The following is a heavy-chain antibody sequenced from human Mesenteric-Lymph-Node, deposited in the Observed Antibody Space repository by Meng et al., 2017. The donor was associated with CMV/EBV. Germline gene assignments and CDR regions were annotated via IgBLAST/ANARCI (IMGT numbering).Heavy chain of an antibody. CDR2: ISGYYGTP. CDR3: AKGYYYGSGPHAFDI. V-gene: IGHV3-23*01. J-gene: IGHJ3*02. D-gene: IGHD3-10*01. Sequence: GESLKISCAASGFTFSNYAMSWVRQAPGKGLEWVSGISGYYGTPYHADSVNGRFTISRANSMNTLYLQMNSLRAEDTALYYCAKGYYYGSGPHAFDIWGQGTMVTVSS. CDR1: GFTFSNYA.